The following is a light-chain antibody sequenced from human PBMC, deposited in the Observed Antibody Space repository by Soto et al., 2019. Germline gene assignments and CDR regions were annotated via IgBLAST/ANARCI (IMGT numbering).Light chain of an antibody. J-gene: IGLJ2*01. CDR3: AAYSSTTTLAV. Sequence: QSALTQPASVSGSPGQSITLSCTGSSSDIGSYNYVSWYQQHPGKAPKLLIYEVRNRPSGVSDRFSGSKSGNTASLTISGLQPQDEADYYCAAYSSTTTLAVFGGGTKLTVL. V-gene: IGLV2-14*01. CDR1: SSDIGSYNY. CDR2: EVR.